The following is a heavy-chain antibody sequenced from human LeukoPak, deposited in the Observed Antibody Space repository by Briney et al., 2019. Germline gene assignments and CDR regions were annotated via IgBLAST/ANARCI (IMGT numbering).Heavy chain of an antibody. J-gene: IGHJ4*02. CDR3: ARGGIGYCTSSSCYFDS. D-gene: IGHD2-2*01. CDR1: GDSVSTNSAV. V-gene: IGHV6-1*01. Sequence: SQTLSLNCAISGDSVSTNSAVWHWLRQSPSRGVEWLGRTYYRSKWYNDYAVSVRSRITINPDTSKNHFSLQLNSVTPEDTAVYYCARGGIGYCTSSSCYFDSWGQGTLVTVSS. CDR2: TYYRSKWYN.